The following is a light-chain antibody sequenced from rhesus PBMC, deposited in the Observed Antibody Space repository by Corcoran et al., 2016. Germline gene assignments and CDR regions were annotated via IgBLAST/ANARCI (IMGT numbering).Light chain of an antibody. Sequence: EIVLTQSPATLALSPGERATLSCRASQSVGSYLAWYQQKPGQAPRLHSYGAARRDTGIPDRCSGRGAGTDFTLTISNLEPEDVGVYYCQQERNWKPTFGGGTKVEIK. V-gene: IGKV3-24*04. CDR2: GAA. J-gene: IGKJ4*01. CDR3: QQERNWKPT. CDR1: QSVGSY.